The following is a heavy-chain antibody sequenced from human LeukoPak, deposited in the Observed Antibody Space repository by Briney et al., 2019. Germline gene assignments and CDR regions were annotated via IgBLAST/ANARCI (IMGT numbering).Heavy chain of an antibody. D-gene: IGHD4-23*01. CDR1: GGSFSGYY. Sequence: SETLSLTCAVYGGSFSGYYWSWIRQPPGKGLEWIGEINHSGSTNYNPSLKSRVTISVDTSKNQISLKLSSVTAADTAVYYCARVIGGNRDYWGQGTLVTVSS. J-gene: IGHJ4*02. V-gene: IGHV4-34*01. CDR2: INHSGST. CDR3: ARVIGGNRDY.